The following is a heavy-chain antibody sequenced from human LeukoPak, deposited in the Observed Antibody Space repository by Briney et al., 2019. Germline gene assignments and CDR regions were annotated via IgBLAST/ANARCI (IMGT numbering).Heavy chain of an antibody. CDR1: GFTVSSKY. V-gene: IGHV3-66*04. CDR2: IYSGGTT. D-gene: IGHD3-3*01. CDR3: ARHFGVVTKGVYYYYYGMDV. Sequence: GGSLRLSCAASGFTVSSKYMSWVRQAPGKGLEWVSVIYSGGTTYYADSVKGRFTISRDEPKNTLYLQMNSLRAEDTAVYYCARHFGVVTKGVYYYYYGMDVWGHGTTVTVSS. J-gene: IGHJ6*02.